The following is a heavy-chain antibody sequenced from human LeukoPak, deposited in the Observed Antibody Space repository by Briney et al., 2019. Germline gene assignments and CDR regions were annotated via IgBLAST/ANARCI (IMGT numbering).Heavy chain of an antibody. CDR3: ALLGGY. CDR1: GFTFGSYA. J-gene: IGHJ4*02. Sequence: GGSLRLSCAASGFTFGSYAMSWVRQAPGKGLEWVSRIDDSGDSTYYADSVKGRFTISRDNSKNTLYLEMNSLRAEDSAVYYCALLGGYWGQGTLVTVSS. D-gene: IGHD7-27*01. CDR2: IDDSGDST. V-gene: IGHV3-23*01.